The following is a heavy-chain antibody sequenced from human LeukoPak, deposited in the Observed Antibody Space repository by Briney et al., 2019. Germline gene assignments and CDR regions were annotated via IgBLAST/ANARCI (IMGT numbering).Heavy chain of an antibody. V-gene: IGHV3-53*01. J-gene: IGHJ4*02. CDR1: GFTFSSYA. CDR2: IYSGGST. D-gene: IGHD2-21*02. CDR3: ARDSRVTAIDY. Sequence: GGSLRLSCAASGFTFSSYAMSWVRQAPGKGLEWVSVIYSGGSTYYADSVKGRFTISRDNSKNTLYLQMNSLRAEDTAVYYCARDSRVTAIDYWGQGTLVTVSS.